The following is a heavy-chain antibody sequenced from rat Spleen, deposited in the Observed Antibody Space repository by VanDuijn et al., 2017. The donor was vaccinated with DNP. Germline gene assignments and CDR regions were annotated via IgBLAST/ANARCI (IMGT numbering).Heavy chain of an antibody. Sequence: EVQLVESGGGLVQPGRSLKLSCAASGFTFIDYYMAWVRQAPTKGLEWVAYIGSDGYAPYYGDSVKGRFTISRDNAKSTLYLQMNSLRSEDMATYYCIRWNSGHFDYWGQGVMVTVSS. CDR3: IRWNSGHFDY. J-gene: IGHJ2*01. V-gene: IGHV5-22*01. CDR1: GFTFIDYY. D-gene: IGHD4-3*01. CDR2: IGSDGYAP.